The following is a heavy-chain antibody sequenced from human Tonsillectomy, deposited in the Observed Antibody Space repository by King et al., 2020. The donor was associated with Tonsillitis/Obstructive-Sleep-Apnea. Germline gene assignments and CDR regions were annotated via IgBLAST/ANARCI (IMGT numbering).Heavy chain of an antibody. CDR3: ARRGDYGFDS. D-gene: IGHD4-17*01. J-gene: IGHJ4*02. CDR2: IYNSGST. V-gene: IGHV4-4*09. Sequence: VQLQESGPGLVKPSATLSLTCTVSGGSLSGSYWTWIRQPPGRGLDWIGYIYNSGSTKYNPSLKSRVSMSADSSKNQFSLMLTYVTAADTAVYYCARRGDYGFDSWGQGTLVTVSS. CDR1: GGSLSGSY.